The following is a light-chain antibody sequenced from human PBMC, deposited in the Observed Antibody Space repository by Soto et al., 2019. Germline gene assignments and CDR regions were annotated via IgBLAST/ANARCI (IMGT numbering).Light chain of an antibody. J-gene: IGKJ2*01. Sequence: EMVMTQSPATLSVSPGERATLSCRASQSVSSNLAWYQQKPGQAPRLLIYGASTRATGIPARFSGSGSGTEFTLTISSLQSEDVAVYYCQHYGSSPPNTFGQGTKLEIK. CDR1: QSVSSN. CDR2: GAS. V-gene: IGKV3-15*01. CDR3: QHYGSSPPNT.